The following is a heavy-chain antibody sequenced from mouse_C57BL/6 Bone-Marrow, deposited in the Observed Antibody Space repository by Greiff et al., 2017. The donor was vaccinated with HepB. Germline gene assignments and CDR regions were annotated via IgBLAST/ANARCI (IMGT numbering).Heavy chain of an antibody. V-gene: IGHV2-2*01. D-gene: IGHD2-2*01. CDR3: ASPMVTGPYYYAMDY. J-gene: IGHJ4*01. CDR1: GFSLTSYG. Sequence: VQLKESGPGLVQPSQSLSITCTVSGFSLTSYGVHWVRQSPGKGLEWLGVIWSGGSTDYNAAFISRLSISKDNSKSQVFFKMNSLQADDTAIYYCASPMVTGPYYYAMDYWGQGTSVTVSS. CDR2: IWSGGST.